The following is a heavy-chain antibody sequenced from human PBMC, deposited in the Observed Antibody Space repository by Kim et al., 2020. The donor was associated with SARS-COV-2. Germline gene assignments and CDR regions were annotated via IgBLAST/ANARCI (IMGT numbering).Heavy chain of an antibody. J-gene: IGHJ4*02. CDR3: ARDRLLWFGESANAYYFDY. Sequence: ASVKVSCKASGYTFTSYAMHWVRQAPGQRLEWMGWINAGNGNTKYSQKFQGRVTITRDTSASTAYMELSSLRSEDTAVYYCARDRLLWFGESANAYYFDYWGQGTLVTVSS. V-gene: IGHV1-3*01. D-gene: IGHD3-10*01. CDR2: INAGNGNT. CDR1: GYTFTSYA.